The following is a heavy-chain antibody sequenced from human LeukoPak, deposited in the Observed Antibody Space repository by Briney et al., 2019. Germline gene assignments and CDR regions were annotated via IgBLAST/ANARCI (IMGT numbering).Heavy chain of an antibody. CDR1: GSIFTSYW. CDR2: YYPGDSYT. CDR3: ARYPPGGDYYYYGMDV. V-gene: IGHV5-51*01. J-gene: IGHJ6*02. Sequence: PGASLQISCDGSGSIFTSYWIGWGRPLRGKGLEWMGIYYPGDSYTRYSPSFQGQVTISADKSISTAYLQWSSLKASDTAMYYCARYPPGGDYYYYGMDVWGQGTTVTVSS. D-gene: IGHD3-16*01.